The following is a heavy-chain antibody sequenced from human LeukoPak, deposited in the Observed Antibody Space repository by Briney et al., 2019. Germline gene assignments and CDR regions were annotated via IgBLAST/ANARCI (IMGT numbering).Heavy chain of an antibody. V-gene: IGHV1-2*02. J-gene: IGHJ6*03. D-gene: IGHD2-2*01. CDR1: GYTFTGYY. CDR2: INPNSGGT. CDR3: ARDRNIVPAANTPYYYYMDV. Sequence: ASVKVSCKASGYTFTGYYMHWVRQAPRQGLEWMGWINPNSGGTNYAQKFQGRVTMTRDTSISTAYMELSRLRSDDTAVYYCARDRNIVPAANTPYYYYMDVWGKGTTVAVSS.